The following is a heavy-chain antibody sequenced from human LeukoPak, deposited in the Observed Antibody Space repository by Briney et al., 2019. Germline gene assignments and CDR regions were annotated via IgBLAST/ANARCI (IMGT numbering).Heavy chain of an antibody. D-gene: IGHD2-15*01. CDR1: GFSFSVFW. CDR2: INQDGSEK. V-gene: IGHV3-7*01. Sequence: PGGSLRLSCAAAGFSFSVFWMSRVRQAPGKGLEWVANINQDGSEKNYVDSVKGRFTISRDGAKNSLYLQMNSLRAEDAAVYYCAREQCSGNSCYYYWGQGTLVTVSS. J-gene: IGHJ4*02. CDR3: AREQCSGNSCYYY.